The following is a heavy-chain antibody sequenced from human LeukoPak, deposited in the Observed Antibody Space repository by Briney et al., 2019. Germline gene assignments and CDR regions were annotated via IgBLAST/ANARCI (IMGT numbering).Heavy chain of an antibody. Sequence: GGSLRLSCAASGFSFSSYWMSWVRQAPGKGLEWVANIKQDGSEKYYVDSVKGRFTISRDNAKNSLYLQMNSLRAEDTAVYYCAKVIFTEYYDSSGYPPDYWGQGTLVTVSS. V-gene: IGHV3-7*01. CDR2: IKQDGSEK. J-gene: IGHJ4*02. CDR3: AKVIFTEYYDSSGYPPDY. D-gene: IGHD3-22*01. CDR1: GFSFSSYW.